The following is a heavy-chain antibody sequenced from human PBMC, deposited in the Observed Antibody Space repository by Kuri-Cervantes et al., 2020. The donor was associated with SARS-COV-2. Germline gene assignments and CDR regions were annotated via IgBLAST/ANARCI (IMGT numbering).Heavy chain of an antibody. CDR2: INDIGST. CDR3: ARGPWRSEQVGPPYYYYLDV. V-gene: IGHV4-34*01. CDR1: GGPFIGYY. Sequence: SETLSLTCTVYGGPFIGYYWSWLRQPPGKGLEWIGEINDIGSTNYNPSLESRVTISVDTSKNQLSLNLSSVTAGDTALYYCARGPWRSEQVGPPYYYYLDVWGKGTTVTVSS. J-gene: IGHJ6*03. D-gene: IGHD3-16*01.